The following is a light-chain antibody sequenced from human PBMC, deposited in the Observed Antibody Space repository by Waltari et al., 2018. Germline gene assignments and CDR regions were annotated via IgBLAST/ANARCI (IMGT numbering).Light chain of an antibody. V-gene: IGKV1-16*01. Sequence: DIQLTRSPPSLSASVGDTVTIPCQASQGIGHNLNWYQQKPGQAPKLLIYRASSLQSGIPSRFSGSGSGTDFTLTISSLQPEDFATYYCQQGYSYPFTFGPGTKLDIK. CDR2: RAS. J-gene: IGKJ3*01. CDR3: QQGYSYPFT. CDR1: QGIGHN.